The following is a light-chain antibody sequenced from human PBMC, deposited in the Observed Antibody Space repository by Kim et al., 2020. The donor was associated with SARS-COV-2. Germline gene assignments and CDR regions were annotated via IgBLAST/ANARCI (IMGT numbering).Light chain of an antibody. CDR1: QRISSY. CDR2: AAS. CDR3: QQSFATPLLT. J-gene: IGKJ4*01. V-gene: IGKV1-39*01. Sequence: SVGDRVTITCRASQRISSYLIWYQQQPGNAPRLLVYAASSLRSGVPSRFSGSGSGTDFTLTINSLQPEDFATYYCQQSFATPLLTFGGGTKVDIK.